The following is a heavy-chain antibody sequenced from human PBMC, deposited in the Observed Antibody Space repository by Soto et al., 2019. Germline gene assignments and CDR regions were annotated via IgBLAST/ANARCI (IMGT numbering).Heavy chain of an antibody. J-gene: IGHJ6*02. D-gene: IGHD1-26*01. Sequence: ASVKVSCKASGYTFTGYYMHWVRQAPGQGLEWMGWINPNSGGTNYAQKFQGWVTMTRDTSISTTYMELSRLRPDDTAVYYCARESVGRFGCGYYYGMDVWGQGTTVTVSS. CDR1: GYTFTGYY. V-gene: IGHV1-2*04. CDR3: ARESVGRFGCGYYYGMDV. CDR2: INPNSGGT.